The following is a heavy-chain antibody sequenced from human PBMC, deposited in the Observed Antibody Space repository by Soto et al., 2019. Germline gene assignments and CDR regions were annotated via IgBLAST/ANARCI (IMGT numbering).Heavy chain of an antibody. J-gene: IGHJ5*02. CDR2: VSYEGSV. CDR1: RDSVTSVNNY. CDR3: ARGSAWPNNFFDP. V-gene: IGHV4-61*01. D-gene: IGHD1-20*01. Sequence: QVQLQESGPGLVKASETLSLTCTVSRDSVTSVNNYGSWIRQPPGKGLEWIGYVSYEGSVNYEPSLKSRLTISLDAPKNQFSLHLTSVTAADTALYFCARGSAWPNNFFDPWGQGIRVIVSS.